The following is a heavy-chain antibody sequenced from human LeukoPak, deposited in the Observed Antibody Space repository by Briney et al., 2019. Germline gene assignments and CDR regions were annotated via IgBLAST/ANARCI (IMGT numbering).Heavy chain of an antibody. Sequence: GASVKVSCKASGYTFTGYYMHWVRQAPGQGLEWMGWINPNSGGTNYAQKFQGRVTMTRDTSISTAYMELSRLRSDDTAVYYCAGGGLNYYDSSGYYDYWGQGTLVTVSS. V-gene: IGHV1-2*02. CDR1: GYTFTGYY. CDR3: AGGGLNYYDSSGYYDY. J-gene: IGHJ4*02. CDR2: INPNSGGT. D-gene: IGHD3-22*01.